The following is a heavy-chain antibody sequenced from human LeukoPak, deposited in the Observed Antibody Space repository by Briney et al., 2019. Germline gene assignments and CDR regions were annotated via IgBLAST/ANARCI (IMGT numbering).Heavy chain of an antibody. Sequence: SETLSLTCTVSGGSISSGSYYWSWIRQPAGKGLEWIGRIYTSGSTNYNPSLKSRVTISVDTSKNQFSLKLSSVTAADTAVYYCARDFYGGSSWFDPWGQGTLVTVSS. CDR3: ARDFYGGSSWFDP. J-gene: IGHJ5*02. CDR2: IYTSGST. D-gene: IGHD4-23*01. V-gene: IGHV4-61*02. CDR1: GGSISSGSYY.